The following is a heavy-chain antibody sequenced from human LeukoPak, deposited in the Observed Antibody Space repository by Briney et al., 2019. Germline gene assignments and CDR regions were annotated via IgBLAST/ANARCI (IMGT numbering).Heavy chain of an antibody. CDR3: ARGASYVILTGYSYFDY. V-gene: IGHV1-18*01. J-gene: IGHJ4*02. CDR1: GYTFTSYD. CDR2: ISTHNGNT. D-gene: IGHD3-9*01. Sequence: ASVKVSCKASGYTFTSYDTSWVRQAPGPGLKWLGWISTHNGNTNYAQKFQGRVTMTTDTSTSTAYMELRSLRSDDTAVYYCARGASYVILTGYSYFDYWGQGTLVTVSS.